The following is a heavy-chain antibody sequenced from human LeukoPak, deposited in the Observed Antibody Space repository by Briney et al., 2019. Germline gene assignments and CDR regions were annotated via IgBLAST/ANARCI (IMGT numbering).Heavy chain of an antibody. CDR1: GGSFSGYY. Sequence: SETLSLTCAVYGGSFSGYYWSWIRQPPGKGLEWIGEINHSGSTNYNPSLKSRVTISVDTSKNQFSLKLSSVTAADTAVYYCAKGLLWVPAAMGDIAFDIWGQGTMVTVSS. J-gene: IGHJ3*02. CDR2: INHSGST. D-gene: IGHD2-2*01. V-gene: IGHV4-34*01. CDR3: AKGLLWVPAAMGDIAFDI.